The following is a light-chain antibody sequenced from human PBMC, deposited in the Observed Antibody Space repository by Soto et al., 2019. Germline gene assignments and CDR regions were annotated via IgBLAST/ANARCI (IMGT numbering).Light chain of an antibody. CDR1: TSDFGFYNY. Sequence: ALSQPASVSGSPGQSITISCTGTTSDFGFYNYVSWYQHHPGKAPKLLIYEVTNRHSGVSNRFSGSKSGNTASLTISGLQAEDEADYYCSSYTSSTDYVFGTGTKVTVL. CDR3: SSYTSSTDYV. J-gene: IGLJ1*01. CDR2: EVT. V-gene: IGLV2-14*01.